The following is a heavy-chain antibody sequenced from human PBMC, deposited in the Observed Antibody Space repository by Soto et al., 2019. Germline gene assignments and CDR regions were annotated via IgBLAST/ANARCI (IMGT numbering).Heavy chain of an antibody. CDR2: IYYSGST. D-gene: IGHD2-15*01. J-gene: IGHJ4*02. CDR1: GHSIISSSYY. CDR3: ARHTPAISISDH. Sequence: SDTLSLTCTVSGHSIISSSYYWACFRQSQGKGLEWIGSIYYSGSTYYNPSLKSRVTISVDTSKNQFSLKLSSVTAADTAVYYCARHTPAISISDHWGQGTLVTVS. V-gene: IGHV4-39*01.